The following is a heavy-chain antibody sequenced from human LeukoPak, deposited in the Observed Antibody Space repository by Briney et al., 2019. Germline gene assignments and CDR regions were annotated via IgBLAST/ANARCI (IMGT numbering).Heavy chain of an antibody. D-gene: IGHD3-10*01. CDR2: MNPNSGNT. J-gene: IGHJ4*02. Sequence: ASVKVSCKASGYTFTSYDINWVRQATGQGLEWMGWMNPNSGNTGYAQKFQGRVTITRNTSISTAYMELSSLRSEDTAVYYCATGFRRGATTPQIQPYYFDYWGQGTLVTVSS. CDR3: ATGFRRGATTPQIQPYYFDY. CDR1: GYTFTSYD. V-gene: IGHV1-8*03.